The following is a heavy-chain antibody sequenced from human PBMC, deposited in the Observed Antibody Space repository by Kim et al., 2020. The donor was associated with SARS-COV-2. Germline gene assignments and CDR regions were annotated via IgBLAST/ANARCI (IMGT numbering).Heavy chain of an antibody. J-gene: IGHJ4*02. CDR3: AKEYYDILTGYPPLFDY. D-gene: IGHD3-9*01. Sequence: VKGRFTISRDNSKNTLYLQMNSLRAEDTAVYYCAKEYYDILTGYPPLFDYWGQGTLVTVSS. V-gene: IGHV3-33*06.